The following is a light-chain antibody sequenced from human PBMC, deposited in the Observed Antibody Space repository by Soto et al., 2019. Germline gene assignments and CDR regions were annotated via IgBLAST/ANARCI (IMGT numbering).Light chain of an antibody. Sequence: EIVMTQSPATLSVSPGERATLSCRASQSISSKLVWYQQKPGQAPRLLMYDTSTRATGIPARFSGSGSGTDFTLTISSLEPEDFAVYYCQQGSNWPPGLTFGGGTKVDIK. V-gene: IGKV3-11*01. CDR3: QQGSNWPPGLT. CDR1: QSISSK. CDR2: DTS. J-gene: IGKJ4*01.